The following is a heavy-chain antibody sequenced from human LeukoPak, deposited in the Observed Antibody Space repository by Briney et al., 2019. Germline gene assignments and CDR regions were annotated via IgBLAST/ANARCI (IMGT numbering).Heavy chain of an antibody. CDR2: LDPTDSYT. J-gene: IGHJ4*02. CDR3: ARLRDGSLDY. Sequence: GESLKISCKGSGYNFTGHWISWVRQMPGEGLEWMGRLDPTDSYTNYSPSFQGHVTISADRSISTAYLQWSSLKASDTAIYYCARLRDGSLDYWGQGTLVTVSS. V-gene: IGHV5-10-1*01. CDR1: GYNFTGHW.